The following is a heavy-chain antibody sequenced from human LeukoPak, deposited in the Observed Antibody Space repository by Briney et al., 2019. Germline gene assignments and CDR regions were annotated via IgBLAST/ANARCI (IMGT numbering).Heavy chain of an antibody. J-gene: IGHJ4*02. D-gene: IGHD1-26*01. V-gene: IGHV4-59*01. Sequence: SETLSLTCTVSGGSIINYYWSWIRQPPGKGLEWIGYIYFTGSTNYNPSLKSRVTISLDTSKNQFSLKLSSVTAADTAVYYCARGTVGAADYWGQGTPVTVSS. CDR1: GGSIINYY. CDR3: ARGTVGAADY. CDR2: IYFTGST.